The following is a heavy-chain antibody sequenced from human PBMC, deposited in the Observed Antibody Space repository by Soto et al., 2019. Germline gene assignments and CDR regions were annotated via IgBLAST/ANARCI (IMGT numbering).Heavy chain of an antibody. D-gene: IGHD2-21*02. CDR3: ARGGQIAVVTASVDN. CDR2: IHPSGGGT. CDR1: GYTFNTYY. J-gene: IGHJ4*02. Sequence: QVQLVQSGAEVRKPGASVKVSCKPSGYTFNTYYLHWLRQAPGQALEWMGVIHPSGGGTTYAQKFLGRVTVTRDTSTTTVFMELSSLRSDDTAVYYCARGGQIAVVTASVDNWGQGTLVTVSS. V-gene: IGHV1-46*02.